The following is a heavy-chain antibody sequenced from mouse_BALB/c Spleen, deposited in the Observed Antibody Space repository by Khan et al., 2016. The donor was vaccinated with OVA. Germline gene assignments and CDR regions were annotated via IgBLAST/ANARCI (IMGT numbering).Heavy chain of an antibody. CDR2: ISSTGST. V-gene: IGHV3-2*02. J-gene: IGHJ4*01. CDR1: GYSITSDYA. D-gene: IGHD2-14*01. Sequence: EVQLQESGPGLVKPSQSLSLTCTVTGYSITSDYAWNWIRQFPGNKLEWMGYISSTGSTSYNPYLKSRISITRATSKNQFFLQLKSVTTEDTATYYCARSLYYSYGYALDCWGRGTSVTVSS. CDR3: ARSLYYSYGYALDC.